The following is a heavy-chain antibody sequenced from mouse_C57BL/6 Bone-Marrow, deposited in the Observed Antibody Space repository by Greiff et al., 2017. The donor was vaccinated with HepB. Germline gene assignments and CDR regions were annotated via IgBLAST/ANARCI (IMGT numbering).Heavy chain of an antibody. Sequence: EVQRVESGGGLVKPGGSLKLSCAASGFTFSSYAMSWVRQTPEKRLEWVATISDGGSYTYYPDNVKGRFTISRDNAKNNLYLQMSHLKSEDTAMYYCASLSNYAWFAYWGQGTLVTVSA. D-gene: IGHD2-5*01. J-gene: IGHJ3*01. CDR1: GFTFSSYA. V-gene: IGHV5-4*01. CDR3: ASLSNYAWFAY. CDR2: ISDGGSYT.